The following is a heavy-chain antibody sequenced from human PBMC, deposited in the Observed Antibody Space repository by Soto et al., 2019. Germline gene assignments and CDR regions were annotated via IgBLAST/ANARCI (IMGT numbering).Heavy chain of an antibody. V-gene: IGHV1-69*01. D-gene: IGHD3-16*01. J-gene: IGHJ4*02. CDR2: FVPLFGTT. CDR1: GGTFSGYV. Sequence: QLVQSGSEVKKPGSSVKVSCQASGGTFSGYVVTWVRQAPGQGLEWMGEFVPLFGTTNYAQRFSGRITITAEESTSTAYMELRTLITFNTLVYYCATHGLGVSSPPYFDNWGQGTLVTVSS. CDR3: ATHGLGVSSPPYFDN.